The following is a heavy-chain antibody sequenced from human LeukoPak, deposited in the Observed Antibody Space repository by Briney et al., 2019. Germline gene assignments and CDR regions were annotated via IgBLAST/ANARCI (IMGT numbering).Heavy chain of an antibody. CDR3: ARGEDY. V-gene: IGHV3-48*02. Sequence: QAGGSLRLSCTASGFIYSFYSMHWVRQAPGKGLEWVSYISSGSTTIYYADSVKGRFTVSRDNAKNSLYLQINSLRDDDTVVYYCARGEDYWGQGTLVTVSS. J-gene: IGHJ4*02. CDR1: GFIYSFYS. CDR2: ISSGSTTI.